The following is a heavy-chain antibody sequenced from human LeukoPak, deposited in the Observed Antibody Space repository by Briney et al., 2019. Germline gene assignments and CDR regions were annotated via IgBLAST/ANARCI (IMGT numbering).Heavy chain of an antibody. CDR1: GYSFTSYW. V-gene: IGHV5-51*01. D-gene: IGHD3-9*01. CDR3: ERLGSYYDILTGQGDYFDY. Sequence: GESLKISCKGSGYSFTSYWIGWVRQMPGKGLEGMGIIYPGDSDTRYSPSFQGQVTISADKSISTAYLQWSSLKASDTAMYYCERLGSYYDILTGQGDYFDYWGQGTLVTVSS. J-gene: IGHJ4*02. CDR2: IYPGDSDT.